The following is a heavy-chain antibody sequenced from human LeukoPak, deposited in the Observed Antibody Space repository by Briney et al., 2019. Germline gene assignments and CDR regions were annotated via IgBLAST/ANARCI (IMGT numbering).Heavy chain of an antibody. D-gene: IGHD1-26*01. CDR3: ARDAGKMIVGATTNTNDAFDI. CDR1: GGSISSGGYS. Sequence: SETLSLTCAVSGGSISSGGYSWSWIRQPPGKGLEWIGYIYHSGSTYYNPSLKSRVTISVDRSKNQFSLKLSSVTAADTAVYYCARDAGKMIVGATTNTNDAFDIWGQGTMVTVSS. CDR2: IYHSGST. J-gene: IGHJ3*02. V-gene: IGHV4-30-2*01.